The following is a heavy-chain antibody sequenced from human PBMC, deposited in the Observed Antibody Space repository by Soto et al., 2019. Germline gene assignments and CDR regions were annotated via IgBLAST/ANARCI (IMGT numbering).Heavy chain of an antibody. CDR2: IYPGDSDT. J-gene: IGHJ6*02. V-gene: IGHV5-51*01. D-gene: IGHD6-19*01. CDR3: ARQRYNSGPTDNDMDV. CDR1: GYDFATYW. Sequence: PAASLKISCKGSGYDFATYWIGWVRQMPGEGLEWMGIIYPGDSDTKYSPSFQGQVTISVDKSISTAYLQWSSLKASDTAMYYCARQRYNSGPTDNDMDVWGQGTTVTVSS.